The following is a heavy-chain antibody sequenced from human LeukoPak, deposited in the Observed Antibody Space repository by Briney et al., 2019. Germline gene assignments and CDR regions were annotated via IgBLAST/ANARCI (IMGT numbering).Heavy chain of an antibody. V-gene: IGHV1-46*01. Sequence: ASVKVSCKASGYTFTSYYMHWVRQAPGQGLEWMGIINPSGGSTSYAQKFQGRVTMTRDTSTSTVYMELSSLRSEDTAVYYCARDPMTDIVATKTAPGFDYWGQGTLVTVSS. D-gene: IGHD5-12*01. CDR3: ARDPMTDIVATKTAPGFDY. J-gene: IGHJ4*02. CDR1: GYTFTSYY. CDR2: INPSGGST.